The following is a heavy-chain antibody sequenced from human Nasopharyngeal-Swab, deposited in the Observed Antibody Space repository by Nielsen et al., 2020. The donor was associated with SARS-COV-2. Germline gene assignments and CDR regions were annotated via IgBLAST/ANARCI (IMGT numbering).Heavy chain of an antibody. V-gene: IGHV4-38-2*02. CDR1: GYSISSGYY. CDR2: IYHSGST. D-gene: IGHD3-22*01. Sequence: SETLSLTCTVSGYSISSGYYWGWIRQPPGKGLEWIGSIYHSGSTYYNPSLKSRVTISVDTSKNQFSLKLSSVTAADTAVYYCALQGYYYDSSGYWGQGTLVTVSS. CDR3: ALQGYYYDSSGY. J-gene: IGHJ4*02.